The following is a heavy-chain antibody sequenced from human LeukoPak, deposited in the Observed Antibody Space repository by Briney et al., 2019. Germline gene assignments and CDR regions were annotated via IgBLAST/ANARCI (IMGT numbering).Heavy chain of an antibody. D-gene: IGHD3-10*01. CDR1: GGSISSTNW. V-gene: IGHV4-4*02. Sequence: SETLSLTCGVSGGSISSTNWWSWVRQPPGQGLEWIGEISPTGETNYNPSLNGRVTISVDTSKNQFSLKLSSVTAADTAVYYCARGPHYYGRFGYFDYWGQGTLVTVSS. CDR2: ISPTGET. CDR3: ARGPHYYGRFGYFDY. J-gene: IGHJ4*02.